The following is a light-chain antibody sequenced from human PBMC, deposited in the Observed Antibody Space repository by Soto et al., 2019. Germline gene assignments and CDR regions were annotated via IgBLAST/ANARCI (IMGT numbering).Light chain of an antibody. Sequence: EIVLTQSPATLSLSPGDTATLSCRASQSVSRYLAWYQQKPGQAPRFLIYDASNRATGIPARFSGSGSGTDFTLTIGSLEPEDFAVYYCQHRSNWPRTFGQGTKVEIK. J-gene: IGKJ2*01. V-gene: IGKV3-11*01. CDR1: QSVSRY. CDR2: DAS. CDR3: QHRSNWPRT.